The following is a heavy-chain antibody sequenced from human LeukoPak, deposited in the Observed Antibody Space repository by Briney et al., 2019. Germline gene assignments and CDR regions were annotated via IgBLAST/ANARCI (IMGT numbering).Heavy chain of an antibody. CDR1: GGSISSYY. CDR2: IYTSGST. CDR3: ASSGYTHYDAFDI. V-gene: IGHV4-4*07. Sequence: PSETLSLTCTVSGGSISSYYWSWIRQPAGKGLEWMGRIYTSGSTNYNPSLMSRVTMSVATTKNQLPLKLNSVPAADTAVYYCASSGYTHYDAFDIWGQGTMVTVSS. D-gene: IGHD3-22*01. J-gene: IGHJ3*02.